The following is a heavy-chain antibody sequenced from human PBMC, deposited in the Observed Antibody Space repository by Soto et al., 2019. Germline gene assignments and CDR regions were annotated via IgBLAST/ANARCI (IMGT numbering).Heavy chain of an antibody. J-gene: IGHJ4*02. V-gene: IGHV3-48*03. CDR1: GVTRSSLE. D-gene: IGHD3-10*01. Sequence: FLRVSCVTFGVTRSSLEMNWVRQAPGKGLEWVSYISSAGSATFYADSVKGRFTISRDNAKNSLFLQMNSLSAEDMALYYCVGASGVNPVDYWGQGSLVPVSS. CDR3: VGASGVNPVDY. CDR2: ISSAGSAT.